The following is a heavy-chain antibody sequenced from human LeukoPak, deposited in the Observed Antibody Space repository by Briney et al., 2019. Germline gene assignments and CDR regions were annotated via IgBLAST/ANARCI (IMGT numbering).Heavy chain of an antibody. CDR1: GYTFTSYY. V-gene: IGHV1-46*01. CDR3: ASSPWELYFDY. J-gene: IGHJ4*02. CDR2: INPSGGST. D-gene: IGHD1-26*01. Sequence: ASVKVSCKASGYTFTSYYMHWVRQAPGQGLEWMGIINPSGGSTSYAQKFQGRVTMTRDTSTSTVYMELSSLRSEDTAVYYRASSPWELYFDYWGQGTLVTVSS.